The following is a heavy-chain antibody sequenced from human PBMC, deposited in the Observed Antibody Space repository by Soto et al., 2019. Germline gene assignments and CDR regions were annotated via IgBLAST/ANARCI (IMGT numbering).Heavy chain of an antibody. V-gene: IGHV4-34*01. D-gene: IGHD5-18*01. CDR1: GGSFSGYY. J-gene: IGHJ6*03. Sequence: PSETLSLTCAVYGGSFSGYYWSWIRQPPGKGLEWIGEINHSGSTNYNPSLKSRVTISVDTSKNQFSLKLSSVTAADTAVYYCARDPHTAMVNFRPPGYYYYYMDVWGKGTTVTVSS. CDR3: ARDPHTAMVNFRPPGYYYYYMDV. CDR2: INHSGST.